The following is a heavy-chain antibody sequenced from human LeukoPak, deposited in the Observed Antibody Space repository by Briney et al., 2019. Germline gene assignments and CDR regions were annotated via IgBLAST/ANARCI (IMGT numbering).Heavy chain of an antibody. J-gene: IGHJ6*02. V-gene: IGHV3-11*01. CDR1: GFTFSDYY. D-gene: IGHD7-27*01. CDR2: ISSSGSTI. Sequence: GGSLRLSCAASGFTFSDYYMSWIRQAPGKGLEWVSYISSSGSTIYYADSVKGRFTISRDNAKNSLYLQMNSLRAEDTAVYYCAREANWGSSYYYYGMDVWGQGTTVTVSS. CDR3: AREANWGSSYYYYGMDV.